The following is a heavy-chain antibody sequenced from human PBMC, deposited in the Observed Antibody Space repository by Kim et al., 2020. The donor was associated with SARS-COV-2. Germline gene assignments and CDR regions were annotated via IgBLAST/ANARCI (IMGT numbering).Heavy chain of an antibody. CDR2: ISGSGGST. Sequence: GGSLRLSCAASGFTFSSYAMSWVRQAPGKGLEWVSAISGSGGSTYYADSVKGRFTISRDNSKNTLYLQMNSLRAEDTAVYYCAKNPDRYFDWLSVFDYWGQGTLVTVSS. D-gene: IGHD3-9*01. V-gene: IGHV3-23*01. CDR3: AKNPDRYFDWLSVFDY. CDR1: GFTFSSYA. J-gene: IGHJ4*02.